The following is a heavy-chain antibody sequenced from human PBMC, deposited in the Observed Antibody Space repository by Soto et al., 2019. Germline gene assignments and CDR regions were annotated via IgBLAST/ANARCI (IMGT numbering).Heavy chain of an antibody. J-gene: IGHJ4*02. Sequence: GESLKISCKGSGYSFTNYWIGWVRQMPGKGLEWMGSIDPGDSDTSYSPSFQGHVTISADKSISTAYLQWSSLKASDTAMYYCARLQAAAGDNDLTFDYWGQGTLVTVSS. CDR1: GYSFTNYW. D-gene: IGHD6-13*01. CDR3: ARLQAAAGDNDLTFDY. CDR2: IDPGDSDT. V-gene: IGHV5-10-1*01.